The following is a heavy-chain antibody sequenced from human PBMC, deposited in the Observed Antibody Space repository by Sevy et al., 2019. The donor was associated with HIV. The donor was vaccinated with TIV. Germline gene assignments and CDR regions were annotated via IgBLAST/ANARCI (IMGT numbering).Heavy chain of an antibody. CDR3: ARRAQIVVANQIPPLDY. Sequence: SDTLSLTCTVSGDSISSNNWWTWVRQPPGKGLEWIGDMFHAGSANYNPPLKGRVTISVDKSTNHFSLNLFSVTAADTAVHYCARRAQIVVANQIPPLDYWGPGVLVTVSS. CDR2: MFHAGSA. CDR1: GDSISSNNW. J-gene: IGHJ4*02. V-gene: IGHV4-4*02. D-gene: IGHD2-15*01.